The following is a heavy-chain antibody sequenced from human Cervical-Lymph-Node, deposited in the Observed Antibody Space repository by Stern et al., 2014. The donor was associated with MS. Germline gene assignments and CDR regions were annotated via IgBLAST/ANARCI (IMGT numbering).Heavy chain of an antibody. Sequence: VQLVESGADVKKPGSSVKVSCKASGGTFSSSYAVSWVRQALGQGLEWMGRIIPIIGLPNYAQKFQSRLTITAANSTSTVYMELTSLTPEDTAVYYCARGIVSNRPAATLHNLFDPWGQGTLVTVSS. CDR1: GGTFSSSYA. J-gene: IGHJ5*02. D-gene: IGHD2-15*01. CDR3: ARGIVSNRPAATLHNLFDP. CDR2: IIPIIGLP. V-gene: IGHV1-69*09.